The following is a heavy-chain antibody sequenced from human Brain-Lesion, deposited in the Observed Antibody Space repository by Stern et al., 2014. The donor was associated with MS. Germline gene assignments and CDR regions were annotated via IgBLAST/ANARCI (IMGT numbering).Heavy chain of an antibody. Sequence: QVQLVESGAEVKKPGASVKVSCKTSGDIFTGYYIHWVRQAPGQGLEWTAWVNNNNGGTKYAQKFQGRVTMSRDTSISTAYVELSSLTSDDTAVYYCARDQRGITIFGVVTDYYYLGMDVWGQGTTVTVSS. CDR2: VNNNNGGT. CDR1: GDIFTGYY. V-gene: IGHV1-2*02. CDR3: ARDQRGITIFGVVTDYYYLGMDV. D-gene: IGHD3-3*01. J-gene: IGHJ6*02.